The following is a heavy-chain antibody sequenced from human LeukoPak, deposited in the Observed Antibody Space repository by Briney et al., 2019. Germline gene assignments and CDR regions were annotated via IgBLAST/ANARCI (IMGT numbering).Heavy chain of an antibody. CDR2: IWYDGSNK. Sequence: PGRSLRLSCAASGFTFSSYGMHWVRQAPGKGLEWVAVIWYDGSNKYYADSVRGRFTISRDNSKNTLYLQMNSLRAEDTAVYYCARDIQWLVLSSGLATDYWGQGTLVTVSS. D-gene: IGHD6-19*01. CDR3: ARDIQWLVLSSGLATDY. J-gene: IGHJ4*02. V-gene: IGHV3-33*01. CDR1: GFTFSSYG.